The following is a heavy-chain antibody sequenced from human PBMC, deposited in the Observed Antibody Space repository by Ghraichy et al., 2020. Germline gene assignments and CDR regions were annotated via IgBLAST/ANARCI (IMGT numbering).Heavy chain of an antibody. CDR1: GFTFSSYA. V-gene: IGHV3-23*01. D-gene: IGHD6-19*01. CDR3: AKELHSSGWYYFDY. Sequence: GGSLRLSCAASGFTFSSYAVSWVRQAPGKGLEWISTISGGGGSTYYADSVKGRFTISRDNSKNTLYLQMNSLRVEDTALYYCAKELHSSGWYYFDYWGQGTLVTVSS. CDR2: ISGGGGST. J-gene: IGHJ4*02.